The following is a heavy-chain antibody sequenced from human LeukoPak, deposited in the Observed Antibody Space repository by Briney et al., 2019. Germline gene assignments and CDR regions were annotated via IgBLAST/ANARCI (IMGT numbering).Heavy chain of an antibody. J-gene: IGHJ3*02. Sequence: ASVKVSCKASGYTFTGYSVHWVRQAPGQGLEWMGWINPNSGGTKYALKFQGRVTMTRDTSISTAYMELRDLRSDDTAVYSCARTSRYSGTYYAFDIWGQGTVITVSS. V-gene: IGHV1-2*02. CDR2: INPNSGGT. CDR1: GYTFTGYS. D-gene: IGHD5-12*01. CDR3: ARTSRYSGTYYAFDI.